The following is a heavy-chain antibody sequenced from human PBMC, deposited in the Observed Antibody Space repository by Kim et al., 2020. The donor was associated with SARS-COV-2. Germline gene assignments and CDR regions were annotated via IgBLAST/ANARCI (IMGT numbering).Heavy chain of an antibody. CDR3: TRAGGGDYEDNWFDP. D-gene: IGHD4-17*01. J-gene: IGHJ5*02. Sequence: GGSLRLSCAASGFTFSASAMHWVRQASGKGLEWVGRIRSRANGYATVYAASVKGRFTISRDDSKSTAYLQMNSLKTEDAAVYYCTRAGGGDYEDNWFDPWGQGTLVTVSS. CDR1: GFTFSASA. V-gene: IGHV3-73*01. CDR2: IRSRANGYAT.